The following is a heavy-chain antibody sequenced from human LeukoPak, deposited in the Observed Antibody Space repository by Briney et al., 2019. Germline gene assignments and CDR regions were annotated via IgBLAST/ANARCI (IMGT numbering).Heavy chain of an antibody. J-gene: IGHJ4*02. CDR3: ARDKWPGEYYFDY. Sequence: GGSLRLSCAASGFTFSTYWMSWVRQGPGKGLEWVANIKQDGSEKYYVDSVKGRFTISRDNAKNSLYLQMNTLRPEDTAVYYCARDKWPGEYYFDYWGQGTLVTVSS. CDR1: GFTFSTYW. D-gene: IGHD3-16*01. V-gene: IGHV3-7*01. CDR2: IKQDGSEK.